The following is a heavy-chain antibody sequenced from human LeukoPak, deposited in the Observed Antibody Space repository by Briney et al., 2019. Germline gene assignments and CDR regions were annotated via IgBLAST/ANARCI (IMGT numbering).Heavy chain of an antibody. CDR1: GFTFDDYA. J-gene: IGHJ6*02. CDR3: AKDYGSSGYCYGMDV. V-gene: IGHV3-9*01. Sequence: PGGSLRLSCAASGFTFDDYAMHWVRQAPGKGLEWVSGISWNSGSIGYADSVKGRFTISRDNAKNSLYLQMNSLRAEDTALYYCAKDYGSSGYCYGMDVWGQGTTVTVSS. CDR2: ISWNSGSI. D-gene: IGHD3-22*01.